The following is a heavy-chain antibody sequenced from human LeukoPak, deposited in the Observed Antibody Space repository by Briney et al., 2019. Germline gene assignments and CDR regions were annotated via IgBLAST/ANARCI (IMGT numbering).Heavy chain of an antibody. CDR1: GGSISSSSYY. CDR2: IYYSGST. Sequence: SETLSLTCTVYGGSISSSSYYWGWIRQPPGKGLEWIGSIYYSGSTYYNPSLKSRVTISVDTSKNQFSLKLSSVTAADTAVYYCAGHRAAAEMFGYYYYMDVWGKGTTVTVSS. CDR3: AGHRAAAEMFGYYYYMDV. J-gene: IGHJ6*03. D-gene: IGHD6-13*01. V-gene: IGHV4-39*01.